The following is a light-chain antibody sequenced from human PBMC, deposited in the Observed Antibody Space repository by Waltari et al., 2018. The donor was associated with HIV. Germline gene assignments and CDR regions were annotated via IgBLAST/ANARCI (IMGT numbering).Light chain of an antibody. CDR2: AAS. CDR1: PSVSSSF. V-gene: IGKV3-20*01. J-gene: IGKJ3*01. Sequence: IVLTQYPGTLSLSPGDNATLSCRASPSVSSSFLGWSRQKPGQAPRLLICAASRRATGIPDRFSGSGSGTDFTLTINRLDAEDFAVYYCQQYGTPPLTFGPGTKLDMK. CDR3: QQYGTPPLT.